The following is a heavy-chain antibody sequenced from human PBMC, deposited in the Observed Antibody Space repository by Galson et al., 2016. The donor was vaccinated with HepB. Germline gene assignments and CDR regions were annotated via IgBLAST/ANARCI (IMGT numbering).Heavy chain of an antibody. CDR2: ISHSGSAT. V-gene: IGHV3-23*01. CDR3: AKDITLDYSNYRGSYYYYYMDV. J-gene: IGHJ6*03. CDR1: GFTFSSHS. Sequence: SLRLSCAASGFTFSSHSMTWVRQAPGKGLEWVSIISHSGSATYYADSVKGRFTISRDNAKNSPYLQMNSLRAEDTALYYCAKDITLDYSNYRGSYYYYYMDVWGKGTTVTVSS. D-gene: IGHD4-11*01.